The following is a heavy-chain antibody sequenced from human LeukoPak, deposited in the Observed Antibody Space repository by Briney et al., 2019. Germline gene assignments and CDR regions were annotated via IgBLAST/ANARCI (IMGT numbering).Heavy chain of an antibody. CDR3: AAGPTSASYYYYMDV. D-gene: IGHD2-2*01. J-gene: IGHJ6*03. CDR2: INPSGGST. CDR1: GFTFTSYY. V-gene: IGHV1-46*01. Sequence: SSVKVSCKASGFTFTSYYMYWVLQAPGQGLEWIGIINPSGGSTSYAQKFQGRVTMTRDTSTSTVYMELSSLRSEETAVYYCAAGPTSASYYYYMDVWGKGTTVTVPS.